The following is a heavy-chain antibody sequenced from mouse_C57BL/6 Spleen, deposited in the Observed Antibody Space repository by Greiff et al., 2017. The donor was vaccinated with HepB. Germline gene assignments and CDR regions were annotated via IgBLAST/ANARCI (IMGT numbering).Heavy chain of an antibody. J-gene: IGHJ1*03. V-gene: IGHV1-52*01. CDR1: GYTFTSYW. D-gene: IGHD1-1*01. CDR2: IDPSDSET. Sequence: QVQLQQPGAELVRPGSSVKLSCKASGYTFTSYWMHWVKQSPIQGLEWIGNIDPSDSETHYNQKFKDKATLTVDKSSSTAYMQLSSLTSEDSAVYYCARYYYGSSYWYFDVWGKGTTVTVSS. CDR3: ARYYYGSSYWYFDV.